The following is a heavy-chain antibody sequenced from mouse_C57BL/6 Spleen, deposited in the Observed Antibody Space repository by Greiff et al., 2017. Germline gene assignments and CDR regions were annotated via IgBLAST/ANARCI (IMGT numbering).Heavy chain of an antibody. V-gene: IGHV7-3*01. CDR3: ARTTVVADYFDY. J-gene: IGHJ2*01. CDR1: GFTFTDSY. CDR2: IRNKANGYTT. D-gene: IGHD1-1*01. Sequence: EVQLVESGGGLVQPGGSLSLSCAASGFTFTDSYMSWVRQPPGKALEWLGFIRNKANGYTTEYSASVKGRFTISRDNSQSILYLQMNALRAEDSATYYCARTTVVADYFDYWGQGTTRTVSS.